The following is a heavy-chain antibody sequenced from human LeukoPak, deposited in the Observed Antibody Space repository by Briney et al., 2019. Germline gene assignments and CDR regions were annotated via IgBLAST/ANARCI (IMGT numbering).Heavy chain of an antibody. CDR1: GFTIRSYA. CDR3: AKDWPVSGDHYSPFDY. D-gene: IGHD4-11*01. J-gene: IGHJ4*02. CDR2: ISASTDST. Sequence: GGSLRLSCAVSGFTIRSYAMNWVRQAPGKGLGWVSTISASTDSTYYTDSVKGRFTISRDSSKNTLHLQMDSLRAEDTAVCYCAKDWPVSGDHYSPFDYWGQGTLVTVSS. V-gene: IGHV3-23*01.